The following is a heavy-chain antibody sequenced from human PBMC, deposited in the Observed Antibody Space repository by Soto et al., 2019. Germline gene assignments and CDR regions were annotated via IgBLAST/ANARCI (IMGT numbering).Heavy chain of an antibody. Sequence: GASVKVSCKASGGTFSSYAISWVRQAPGQGLEWMGGIIPIFGTANYAQKFQGRVTITADKSTSTAYMELSSLRSEDTAVYYCARVHPDGYNWALFDYWGQGTLVTVSS. J-gene: IGHJ4*02. CDR1: GGTFSSYA. CDR3: ARVHPDGYNWALFDY. CDR2: IIPIFGTA. V-gene: IGHV1-69*06. D-gene: IGHD5-12*01.